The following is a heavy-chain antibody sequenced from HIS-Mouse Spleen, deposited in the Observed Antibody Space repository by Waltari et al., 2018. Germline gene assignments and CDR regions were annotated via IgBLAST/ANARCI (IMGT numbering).Heavy chain of an antibody. J-gene: IGHJ2*01. CDR2: IYYSGST. CDR3: AREIPYSSSWYDWYFDL. D-gene: IGHD6-13*01. CDR1: GGSISSSSYY. V-gene: IGHV4-39*07. Sequence: QLQLQESGPGLVTPSETLSLTCTVSGGSISSSSYYWGWIRQPPGKGLEWIGSIYYSGSTYYNPSLKSRVTISVDTSKNQFSLKLSSATAADTAVYYCAREIPYSSSWYDWYFDLWGRGTLVTVSS.